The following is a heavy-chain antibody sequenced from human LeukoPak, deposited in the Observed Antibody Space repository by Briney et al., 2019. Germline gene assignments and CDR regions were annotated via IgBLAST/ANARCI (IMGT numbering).Heavy chain of an antibody. J-gene: IGHJ4*02. Sequence: GASVKVSCKASGYTFTGYYMHWVRQAPGQGLEWMGWINCNSGGTNYAQKFQGRVTMTRDTSIGTAYMDLSSLRSDDTAVYYCASVTSGFGELNFDYWGQGTLVTVSS. CDR3: ASVTSGFGELNFDY. CDR1: GYTFTGYY. CDR2: INCNSGGT. D-gene: IGHD3-10*01. V-gene: IGHV1-2*02.